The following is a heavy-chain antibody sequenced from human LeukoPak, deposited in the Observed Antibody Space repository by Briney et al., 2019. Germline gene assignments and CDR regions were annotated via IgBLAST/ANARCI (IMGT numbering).Heavy chain of an antibody. CDR1: GFTFSDHY. D-gene: IGHD3-10*01. CDR2: CRNKANSYTT. J-gene: IGHJ4*02. V-gene: IGHV3-72*01. Sequence: GGSLRLSCAASGFTFSDHYMDWVRQAPGKRLEWVGRCRNKANSYTTEYAASVEGRFTISRDDSKNSLYLQMNSLKAEDTAVYYCAGEAGSYGPVVYWGQGTLVTVSS. CDR3: AGEAGSYGPVVY.